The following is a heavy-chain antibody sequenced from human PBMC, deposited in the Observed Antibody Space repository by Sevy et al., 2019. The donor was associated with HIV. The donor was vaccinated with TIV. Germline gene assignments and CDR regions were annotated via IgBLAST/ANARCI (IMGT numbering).Heavy chain of an antibody. J-gene: IGHJ4*02. CDR1: GCTFPAFS. CDR3: VRRGVDAYNVYFDL. CDR2: ISTGTDHI. D-gene: IGHD3-10*01. Sequence: GGSLRLSCTASGCTFPAFSFNWVRQAPGKGLEWLSYISTGTDHIYYADSAKGRFTISRDDAKNSVYLEMKSLRDQDTALYYCVRRGVDAYNVYFDLWGQGTLVTVSS. V-gene: IGHV3-21*05.